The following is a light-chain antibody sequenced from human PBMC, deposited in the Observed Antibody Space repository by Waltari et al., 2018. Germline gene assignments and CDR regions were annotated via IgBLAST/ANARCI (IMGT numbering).Light chain of an antibody. CDR3: QQYNTYSYT. J-gene: IGKJ2*01. V-gene: IGKV1-5*03. CDR2: KAS. Sequence: DIQMTQSPSTLSASVGDRVTITCRASQSLSTWLAWYHQKPGEAPKLLIYKASILESGVPSRFSGSGSGTEFTLTISSLQPDDFATYYCQQYNTYSYTFGQGTKVEI. CDR1: QSLSTW.